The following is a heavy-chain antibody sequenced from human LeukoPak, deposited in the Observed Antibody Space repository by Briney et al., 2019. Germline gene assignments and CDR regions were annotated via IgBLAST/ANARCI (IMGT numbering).Heavy chain of an antibody. Sequence: GGSLRLSCAASGFTFSSYAMHWVRQAPGKGLEWVAVISYDGSNKYYADSVKGRFTISRDNSKNTLYLQMNSLGAEDTAVYYCARIPPIGYSYSDYWGQGTLVTVSS. J-gene: IGHJ4*02. CDR1: GFTFSSYA. V-gene: IGHV3-30*04. CDR3: ARIPPIGYSYSDY. D-gene: IGHD5-18*01. CDR2: ISYDGSNK.